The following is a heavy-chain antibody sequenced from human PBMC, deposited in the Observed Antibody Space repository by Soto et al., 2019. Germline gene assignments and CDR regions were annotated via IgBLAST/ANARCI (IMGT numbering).Heavy chain of an antibody. CDR2: IYYSGST. CDR3: ARSYGDYVGY. Sequence: QVQLQESGPGLVKPSETLSLTCTVSGGSISSYYWSWIRQPPGKGLEWIGYIYYSGSTNYNPSLKRRVTISVDTSKNQFSLKLSSVTAADTAVYCCARSYGDYVGYWGQGTLVTGSS. CDR1: GGSISSYY. D-gene: IGHD4-17*01. V-gene: IGHV4-59*01. J-gene: IGHJ4*03.